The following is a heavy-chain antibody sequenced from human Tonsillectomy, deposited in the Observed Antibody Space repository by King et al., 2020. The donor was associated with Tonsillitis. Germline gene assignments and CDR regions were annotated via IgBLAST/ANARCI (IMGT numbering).Heavy chain of an antibody. CDR3: AREAYHYYYGMDV. CDR2: LYSRGST. V-gene: IGHV3-53*01. D-gene: IGHD3-16*01. Sequence: QLVQSGGGLIQPGGSLRLSCAASGFTVSSNYMSWVRQAPGKGLEWVSVLYSRGSTYYADSVKGRFTISRDNSKNTLDLQMNSLRAEDTAVYYCAREAYHYYYGMDVWGQGTTVTVSS. J-gene: IGHJ6*02. CDR1: GFTVSSNY.